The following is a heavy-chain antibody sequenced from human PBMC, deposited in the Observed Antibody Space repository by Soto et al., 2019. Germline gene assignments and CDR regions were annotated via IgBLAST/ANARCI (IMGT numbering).Heavy chain of an antibody. CDR1: GGSISSGGYS. J-gene: IGHJ6*02. Sequence: SETLSLTCAVSGGSISSGGYSWSWIRQPPGKGLEWIGYIYHSGSTYYNPSLKSRLTISVDTSKNQFSLKLASVTAADTAVYYCTTQGFGFLHGRVDVWGQGTTVTVSS. CDR3: TTQGFGFLHGRVDV. V-gene: IGHV4-30-2*01. D-gene: IGHD1-1*01. CDR2: IYHSGST.